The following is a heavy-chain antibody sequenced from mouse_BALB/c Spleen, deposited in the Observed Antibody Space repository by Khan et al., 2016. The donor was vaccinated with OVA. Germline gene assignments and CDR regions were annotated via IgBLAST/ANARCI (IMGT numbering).Heavy chain of an antibody. V-gene: IGHV3-1*02. CDR1: GYSITSGYS. CDR3: ARFYYYGSSFSY. CDR2: IHYSGST. J-gene: IGHJ3*01. Sequence: EVQLQESGPDLVKPSQSLSLTCTVTGYSITSGYSWHWIRQFPGNRLAWMACIHYSGSTNYNPSLTSRISITRDTSKNQFFLQFNSVTPEDTATYYCARFYYYGSSFSYWGQGTLVTVSA. D-gene: IGHD1-1*01.